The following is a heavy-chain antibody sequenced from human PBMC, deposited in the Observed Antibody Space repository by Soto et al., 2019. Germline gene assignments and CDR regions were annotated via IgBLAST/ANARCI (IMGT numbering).Heavy chain of an antibody. CDR3: ARIRRLDFWNHYYGMDV. Sequence: SGPPLLNPTQTLTLTCTFSCFSLSTRGKCVSWLRQPPGKALEWLALIDWDDDKYYSTSLKTRLTISEDNSKNQVVLTMINMDPVDTATYYCARIRRLDFWNHYYGMDVWGQGTTVTVSS. CDR2: IDWDDDK. J-gene: IGHJ6*02. CDR1: CFSLSTRGKC. D-gene: IGHD3-3*01. V-gene: IGHV2-70*13.